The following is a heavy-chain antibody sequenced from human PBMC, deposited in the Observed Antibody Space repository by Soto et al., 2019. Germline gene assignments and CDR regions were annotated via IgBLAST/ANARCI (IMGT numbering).Heavy chain of an antibody. V-gene: IGHV4-34*01. D-gene: IGHD5-12*01. CDR2: IKDSGST. J-gene: IGHJ4*02. CDR1: GGSLTGYY. CDR3: ARGQEGIVSTN. Sequence: QVQLQQWGAGLLKPSETLSLTCAVNGGSLTGYYWSWIRQPPGKGLEWIGEIKDSGSTNYSPSLRGRATISSDASNIQFSLKLTSVTAADTAVYYCARGQEGIVSTNWDQGALVTVSS.